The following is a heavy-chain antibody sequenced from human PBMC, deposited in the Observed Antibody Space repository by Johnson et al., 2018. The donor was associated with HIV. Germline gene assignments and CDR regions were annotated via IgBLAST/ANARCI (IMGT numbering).Heavy chain of an antibody. CDR3: ACGTTYTGWIAHNI. V-gene: IGHV3-7*01. J-gene: IGHJ3*02. CDR2: IKPDGREK. D-gene: IGHD2-21*01. CDR1: GFAFSAYW. Sequence: VQLVQSGGGLVQPGGSLRLSCAASGFAFSAYWMNWVRQAPGQGLEWVAKIKPDGREKSYVDSVKGRCTVSRDNVKNTLYLEMHSLRVDDTAVYYFACGTTYTGWIAHNIWGQGTLVTVS.